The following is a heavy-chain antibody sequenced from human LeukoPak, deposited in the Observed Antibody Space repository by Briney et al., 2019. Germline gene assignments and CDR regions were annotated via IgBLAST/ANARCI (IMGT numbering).Heavy chain of an antibody. CDR3: ARDVRQAAAGTMNY. CDR1: GFTFSSYG. CDR2: IWYDGSNT. Sequence: PGRSLRLSCAASGFTFSSYGMHWVRQAPGKGLEWVAVIWYDGSNTYYADSVKGRFTISRDDSKNTLYLQMNSLRAEDTAVYFCARDVRQAAAGTMNYWGQGTLVTVSS. J-gene: IGHJ4*02. V-gene: IGHV3-33*08. D-gene: IGHD6-13*01.